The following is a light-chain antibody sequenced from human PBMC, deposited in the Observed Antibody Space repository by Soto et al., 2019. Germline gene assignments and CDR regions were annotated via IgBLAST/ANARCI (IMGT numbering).Light chain of an antibody. Sequence: EIVLTQSPGTLSLSPGERATLSCRASQYVGNNYLAWFQQRPGQPPRLLIYHASIRATDIPDRFSGSGSGADFALTTSRLESEYFAVYYCHQYAFAPLTFGGGTKVEIK. CDR1: QYVGNNY. CDR2: HAS. CDR3: HQYAFAPLT. J-gene: IGKJ4*01. V-gene: IGKV3-20*01.